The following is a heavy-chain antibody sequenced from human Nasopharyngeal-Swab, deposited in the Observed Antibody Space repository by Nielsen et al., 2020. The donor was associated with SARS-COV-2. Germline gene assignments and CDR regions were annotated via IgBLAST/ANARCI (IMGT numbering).Heavy chain of an antibody. V-gene: IGHV4-31*02. J-gene: IGHJ4*02. CDR3: AGFPYCSGGSCSNDY. CDR2: IYYSGST. Sequence: WIRQPPGKGPEWIGYIYYSGSTYYNPSLKSRVTISVDTSKNQFSLKLSSVTAADTAVYYCAGFPYCSGGSCSNDYWGQGTLVTVSS. D-gene: IGHD2-15*01.